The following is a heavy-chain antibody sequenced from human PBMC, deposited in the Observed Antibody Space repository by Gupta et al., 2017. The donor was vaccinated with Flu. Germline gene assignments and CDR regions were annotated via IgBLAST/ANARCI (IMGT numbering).Heavy chain of an antibody. Sequence: QVQLQDSGPGLVTPSGTLSLTCGVSGGSISSSDWWTWVRQSPEKGLEWIGEVLHSGTANYNPSLKSRVTISVDTSRNQFSLTMTSVTAADTAIYYCAREVVERPSAINWFDPWGQGILVTVSS. V-gene: IGHV4-4*02. D-gene: IGHD2-2*01. CDR3: AREVVERPSAINWFDP. CDR2: VLHSGTA. CDR1: GGSISSSDW. J-gene: IGHJ5*02.